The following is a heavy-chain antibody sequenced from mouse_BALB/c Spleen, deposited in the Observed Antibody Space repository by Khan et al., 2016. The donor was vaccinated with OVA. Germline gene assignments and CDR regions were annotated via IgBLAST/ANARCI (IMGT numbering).Heavy chain of an antibody. D-gene: IGHD1-2*01. CDR1: GYSITSGYG. CDR2: ISYRGRP. CDR3: ARTARKKY. Sequence: EVKLLESGPGLVKPSQSLSLTCTVTGYSITSGYGWNWIRQFPGNKLEWMGYISYRGRPTSHPSLKSRISITRDTSKNQVVLQLNSVTTEDTATYYCARTARKKYWGQGTTLTVSA. V-gene: IGHV3-2*02. J-gene: IGHJ2*01.